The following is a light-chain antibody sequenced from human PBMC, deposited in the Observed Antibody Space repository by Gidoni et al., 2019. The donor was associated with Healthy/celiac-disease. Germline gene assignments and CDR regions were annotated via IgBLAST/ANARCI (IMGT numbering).Light chain of an antibody. CDR1: QSVSSSY. V-gene: IGKV3-20*01. Sequence: EIALTRPPGTLSLSPGERATLACRASQSVSSSYLAWYQQKPGQAPRLLIYGASSRATGIPDRCSGRGSGTDFTLTISRLEPEDFAVYYCQQYGSSHTFGQGTKLEIK. J-gene: IGKJ2*01. CDR2: GAS. CDR3: QQYGSSHT.